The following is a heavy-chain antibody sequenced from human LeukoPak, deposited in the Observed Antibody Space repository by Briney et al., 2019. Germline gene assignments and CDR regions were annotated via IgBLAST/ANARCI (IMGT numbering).Heavy chain of an antibody. CDR3: ARVGGSYSDFDY. CDR2: IYHSGST. V-gene: IGHV4-38-2*01. D-gene: IGHD1-26*01. J-gene: IGHJ4*02. Sequence: SETLSLTCAVSGYSISSGYYWGWIRQPPGKGLEWIGSIYHSGSTYYNPSLKSRVTISVDTSKDQFSLKLSSVTAADTAVYYCARVGGSYSDFDYWGQGTLVNVSS. CDR1: GYSISSGYY.